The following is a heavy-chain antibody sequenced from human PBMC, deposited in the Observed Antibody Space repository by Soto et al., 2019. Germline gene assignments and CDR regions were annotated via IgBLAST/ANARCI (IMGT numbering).Heavy chain of an antibody. V-gene: IGHV4-61*01. CDR2: VFFTGST. J-gene: IGHJ6*02. CDR1: GCSVSSGNYH. CDR3: ARDGHGMDV. Sequence: QVQLQESGPGLVKPSETLSLTCTVSGCSVSSGNYHWSWDRQTPGQGLEWIGYVFFTGSTNYNPSLKSRVTISVDTSKNQFSLELRSVTAADTAVYYCARDGHGMDVWGQGTTVTVSS.